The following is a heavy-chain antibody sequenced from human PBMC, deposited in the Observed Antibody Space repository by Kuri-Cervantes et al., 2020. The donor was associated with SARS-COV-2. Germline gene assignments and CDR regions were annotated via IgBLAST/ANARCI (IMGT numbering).Heavy chain of an antibody. Sequence: GSLRLSCTVSGGSISSYYWSWIRQPPGKGLEWIGYIYYSGSTNYNPSLKSRVTISVDTSKNQFSLKLSSVTAADTAVYYCARGRRYSLPGGLDYWGQGTLVTVSS. CDR1: GGSISSYY. J-gene: IGHJ4*02. CDR2: IYYSGST. D-gene: IGHD3-9*01. V-gene: IGHV4-59*01. CDR3: ARGRRYSLPGGLDY.